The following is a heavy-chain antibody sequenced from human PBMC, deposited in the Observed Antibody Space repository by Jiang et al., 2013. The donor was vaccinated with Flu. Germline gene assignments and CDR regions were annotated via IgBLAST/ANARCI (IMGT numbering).Heavy chain of an antibody. Sequence: VQLLESGGDLVQPGGSLRLSCAASGFTFSSCPMTWVRQAPGKGLEWVSSISATSSHIYYADSVKGRFTISRDDSKSTLFLQMNSLRAEDTAIYYCAKCTTSCIKAHFDYWGHGNPGHRLL. J-gene: IGHJ4*02. CDR1: GFTFSSCP. CDR2: ISATSSHI. D-gene: IGHD2-2*01. V-gene: IGHV3-23*01. CDR3: AKCTTSCIKAHFDY.